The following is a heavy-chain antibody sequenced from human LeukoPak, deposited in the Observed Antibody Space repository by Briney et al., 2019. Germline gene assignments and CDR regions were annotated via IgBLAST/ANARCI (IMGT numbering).Heavy chain of an antibody. D-gene: IGHD6-19*01. V-gene: IGHV4-34*01. CDR3: ARGDTLYSSGWACYFDY. CDR1: GGSFSGYY. Sequence: SGTLSLTCAVYGGSFSGYYWSWIRQPPGKGLEWIGEINHSGSTNYNPSLKSRVTISVDTSKNQFSLKLSSVTAADTAVYYCARGDTLYSSGWACYFDYWGQGTLVTVSS. J-gene: IGHJ4*02. CDR2: INHSGST.